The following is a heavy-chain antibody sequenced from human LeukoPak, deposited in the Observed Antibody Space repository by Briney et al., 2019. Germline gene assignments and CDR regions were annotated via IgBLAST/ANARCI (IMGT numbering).Heavy chain of an antibody. V-gene: IGHV3-11*05. CDR1: GFVFCDFY. J-gene: IGHJ4*02. CDR2: ISPDGSYT. Sequence: PVGSLSLSCARSGFVFCDFYINWIRHTPGKGLEWLAYISPDGSYTTYGDSVKGRFVISRDNAKNSVSLQMNSLRVEDTAVYFCASDQVSGVFDYWGQGARVAVSS. D-gene: IGHD5/OR15-5a*01. CDR3: ASDQVSGVFDY.